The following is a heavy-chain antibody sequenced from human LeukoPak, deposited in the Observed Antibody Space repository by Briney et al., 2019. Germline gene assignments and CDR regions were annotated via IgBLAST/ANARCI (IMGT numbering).Heavy chain of an antibody. D-gene: IGHD5-18*01. CDR3: ARDPPGGTDMDDAFDM. J-gene: IGHJ3*02. Sequence: GGSLRLSCVASGFTFSVHAMHWIRQAPGKGLEWVALISYDGNNEYYADSVKGRFTISRDNSKNTLYLQMSSLRVEDTAVYYCARDPPGGTDMDDAFDMWGQGTMVSVSS. CDR1: GFTFSVHA. CDR2: ISYDGNNE. V-gene: IGHV3-30-3*01.